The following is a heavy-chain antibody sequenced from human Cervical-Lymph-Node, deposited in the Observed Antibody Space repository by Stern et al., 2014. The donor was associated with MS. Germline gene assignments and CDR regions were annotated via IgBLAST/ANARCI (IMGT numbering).Heavy chain of an antibody. CDR1: GYTFTSDD. J-gene: IGHJ4*02. CDR3: TKAWDS. V-gene: IGHV1-8*01. CDR2: MHPDSGGT. Sequence: QVQLVESGAEVKKPGASVKVSCKTSGYTFTSDDIHWVRHASGPGLEWMGWMHPDSGGTGSAQQFQGRLTLITDTSLSTASIHLTTLRSEDTAVEYGTKAWDSWGQGTLVIVSS.